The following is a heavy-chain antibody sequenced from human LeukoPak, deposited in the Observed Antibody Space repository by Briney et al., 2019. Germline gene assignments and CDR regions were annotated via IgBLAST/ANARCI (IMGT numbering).Heavy chain of an antibody. V-gene: IGHV1-18*01. D-gene: IGHD4-17*01. J-gene: IGHJ5*02. CDR2: ISAYNGNT. CDR3: ARLSSHYGDYKVDP. Sequence: ASVKVSCKASGYTFTSYGISWVRQAPGQGLEWMGWISAYNGNTNYAQKLQGRVTMTTDTSTSTAYMELRSLRSEDTAVYYCARLSSHYGDYKVDPWGQGTLVTVSS. CDR1: GYTFTSYG.